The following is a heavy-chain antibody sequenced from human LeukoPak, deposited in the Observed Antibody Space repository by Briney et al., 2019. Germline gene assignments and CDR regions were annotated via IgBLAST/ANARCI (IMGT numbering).Heavy chain of an antibody. J-gene: IGHJ4*02. V-gene: IGHV4-38-2*01. CDR2: IYYSGST. D-gene: IGHD5-18*01. Sequence: PSETLSLTCVVSGYSISSGYHWGWIRQPPGKGLEWIGSIYYSGSTYYNPSLKSRVTISVDTSKNQFSLKLSSVTAADTAVYYCARHVDTAMVTAVIDYWGQGTLVTVSS. CDR3: ARHVDTAMVTAVIDY. CDR1: GYSISSGYH.